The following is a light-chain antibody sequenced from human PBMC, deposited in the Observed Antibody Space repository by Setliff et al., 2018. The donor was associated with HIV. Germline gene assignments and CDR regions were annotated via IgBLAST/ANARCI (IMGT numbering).Light chain of an antibody. J-gene: IGLJ2*01. CDR3: SSFSSSSTLL. CDR1: STDVGNYNR. V-gene: IGLV2-18*02. CDR2: EVN. Sequence: QSVLTQPPSVSGSPGQSVTISCTGTSTDVGNYNRVSWYQQPPGTAPKLIIFEVNNRPSGVPDRFSGSKSGNTASLTISGLQAEDEAHYYCSSFSSSSTLLFGGGTKVTVL.